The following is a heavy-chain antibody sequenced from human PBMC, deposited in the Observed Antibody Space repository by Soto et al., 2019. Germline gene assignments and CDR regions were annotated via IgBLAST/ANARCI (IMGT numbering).Heavy chain of an antibody. CDR3: ARDLSLELTPLYYYYGMDV. V-gene: IGHV1-46*01. J-gene: IGHJ6*02. CDR1: GYTFTIYY. D-gene: IGHD1-7*01. CDR2: INPSGGST. Sequence: GASVKVSCKASGYTFTIYYMHWVRQAPGQGLEWMGIINPSGGSTSYAQKFQGRVTMTRDTSTSTVYMELSSLRSEDTAVYYCARDLSLELTPLYYYYGMDVWGQGTTVTVSS.